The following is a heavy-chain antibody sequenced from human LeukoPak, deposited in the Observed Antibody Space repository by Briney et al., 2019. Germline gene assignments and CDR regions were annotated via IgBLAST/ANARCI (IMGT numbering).Heavy chain of an antibody. CDR2: MNPSSANA. CDR1: GYTFSNYD. CDR3: ARGRIPYYYGSSGFYDASDI. Sequence: ASVKVSCKASGYTFSNYDISWVRQATGQGLEWMGWMNPSSANAGYAQKFQGRVTITRNTSISTAYMELSSLRSEDTAVYYCARGRIPYYYGSSGFYDASDIWGQGTMVTVSS. J-gene: IGHJ3*02. V-gene: IGHV1-8*03. D-gene: IGHD3-22*01.